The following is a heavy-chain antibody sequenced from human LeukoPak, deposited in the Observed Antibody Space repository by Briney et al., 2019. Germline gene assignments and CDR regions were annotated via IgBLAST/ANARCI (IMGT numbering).Heavy chain of an antibody. CDR1: GASITGYW. V-gene: IGHV4-4*07. CDR3: ARDYNYYNSGSYYDC. Sequence: PSETLSLTCTVPGASITGYWWSWIRQSAGKGLEWIGRFYISGSTNYNPSLKSRVTMSVDTSTNQFSLKLNSVTAADTAVYYCARDYNYYNSGSYYDCWGQGTLVTVSS. D-gene: IGHD3-10*01. CDR2: FYISGST. J-gene: IGHJ4*02.